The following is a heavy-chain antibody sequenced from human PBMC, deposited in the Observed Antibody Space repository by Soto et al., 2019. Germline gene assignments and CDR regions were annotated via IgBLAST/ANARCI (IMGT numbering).Heavy chain of an antibody. CDR2: ISYDGSNK. Sequence: GGSLRLSCAASGFTFSSYGMHWVRQAPGKGLEWVAVISYDGSNKYYADSVKGRFTISRDNSKNTLYLQMNSLRAEDTAVYYCARGLVKGSKRFDSWGQGTLVTVSS. CDR3: ARGLVKGSKRFDS. CDR1: GFTFSSYG. J-gene: IGHJ5*01. V-gene: IGHV3-30*03. D-gene: IGHD6-13*01.